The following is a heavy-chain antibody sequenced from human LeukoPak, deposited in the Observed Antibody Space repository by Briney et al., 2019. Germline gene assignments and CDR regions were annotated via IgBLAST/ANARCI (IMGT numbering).Heavy chain of an antibody. CDR3: ATYDVMNGCLDY. CDR2: ISGGAGNT. V-gene: IGHV3-23*01. CDR1: GLTFSNFA. D-gene: IGHD3/OR15-3a*01. Sequence: GGSLRLSCAVSGLTFSNFAMAWVRQAPGKGLDWVAGISGGAGNTYYGDSAKGRFTISRDNSKNTVDLEMNSLRAEDTAVYFCATYDVMNGCLDYWGQGAQVTVSS. J-gene: IGHJ4*02.